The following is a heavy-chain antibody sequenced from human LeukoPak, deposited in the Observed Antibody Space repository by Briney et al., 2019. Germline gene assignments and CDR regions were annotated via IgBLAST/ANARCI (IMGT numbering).Heavy chain of an antibody. Sequence: XXSLXLSCAATGFTFSNYAMSWVRQAPGKGVEWVSTISDSGGKTYYADSVKGRFAISRDNSKNTLYLQMDSLSAEDTAVYYCAKGRLVLDYWGQGTLVTVSS. D-gene: IGHD6-6*01. J-gene: IGHJ4*02. CDR1: GFTFSNYA. CDR3: AKGRLVLDY. CDR2: ISDSGGKT. V-gene: IGHV3-23*01.